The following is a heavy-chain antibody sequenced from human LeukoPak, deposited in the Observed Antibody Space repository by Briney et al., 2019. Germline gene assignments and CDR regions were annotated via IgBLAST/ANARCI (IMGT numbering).Heavy chain of an antibody. V-gene: IGHV1-18*01. Sequence: ASVKVSCKASGYTFTSYGISWVRQAPGQALEWMGWISGYNGNTNYAQTLQGRVTMTTDTSTSTAYMELRSLRSDDTAVYYCARDFHSSGYYHYFHYWGQGTLVTVSS. CDR1: GYTFTSYG. CDR3: ARDFHSSGYYHYFHY. D-gene: IGHD3-22*01. J-gene: IGHJ4*02. CDR2: ISGYNGNT.